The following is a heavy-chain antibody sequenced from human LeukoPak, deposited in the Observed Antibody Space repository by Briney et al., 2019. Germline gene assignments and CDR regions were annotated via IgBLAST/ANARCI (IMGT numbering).Heavy chain of an antibody. CDR2: IASTGDT. CDR3: ARAVAGRSYWHFDL. V-gene: IGHV3-13*01. J-gene: IGHJ2*01. CDR1: GFSFSSYD. Sequence: GGSLRLSRAASGFSFSSYDMHWVRQAAGKGLEWVSAIASTGDTYYPDSVKGRFTISRDNAKNSLYLQMNSLTAGDTAVYYCARAVAGRSYWHFDLWGRGTLVTVSS. D-gene: IGHD6-19*01.